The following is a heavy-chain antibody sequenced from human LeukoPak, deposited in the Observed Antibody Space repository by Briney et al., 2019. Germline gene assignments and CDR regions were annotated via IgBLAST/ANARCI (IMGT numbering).Heavy chain of an antibody. Sequence: PSETLSLTCAVYGGSFSGNYWSWIRQPPGKGLEWIGEINHSGSTNYNPSLKSRVTISVDTSKNQFSLKLSSVTAADTAVYYCARGIDCSSTSCYGVGNWFDPWGQGTLVTVSS. CDR1: GGSFSGNY. J-gene: IGHJ5*02. CDR2: INHSGST. D-gene: IGHD2-2*01. V-gene: IGHV4-34*01. CDR3: ARGIDCSSTSCYGVGNWFDP.